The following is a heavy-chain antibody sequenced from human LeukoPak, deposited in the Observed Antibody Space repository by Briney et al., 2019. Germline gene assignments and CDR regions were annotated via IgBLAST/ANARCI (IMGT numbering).Heavy chain of an antibody. CDR3: ARVGAWELQRVFDN. CDR2: INRDGNDK. D-gene: IGHD1-26*01. Sequence: GGSLRLSCAASGFTFSDYRMTWVRQVPGRGLQWVANINRDGNDKYYVDSVEGRFTISRDNAKRSLYLQLDYLRGEDTAIYYCARVGAWELQRVFDNWGQGTLVTVSS. J-gene: IGHJ4*02. V-gene: IGHV3-7*01. CDR1: GFTFSDYR.